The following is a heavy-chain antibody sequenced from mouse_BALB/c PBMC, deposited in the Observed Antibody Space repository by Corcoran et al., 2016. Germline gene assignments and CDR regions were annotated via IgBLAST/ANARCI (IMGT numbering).Heavy chain of an antibody. J-gene: IGHJ4*01. CDR1: GYTFTNYG. V-gene: IGHV9-3-1*01. Sequence: QIQLVQSGPELKKPGETVKISCTASGYTFTNYGMNWVKQAPGKGLKWMGWINTYTGEPTYADDFKGRFAFSLEISASTAYLQINNLKNEDTATYFCARAPLHYYAMDYWGQGTSVTVSS. D-gene: IGHD6-1*01. CDR3: ARAPLHYYAMDY. CDR2: INTYTGEP.